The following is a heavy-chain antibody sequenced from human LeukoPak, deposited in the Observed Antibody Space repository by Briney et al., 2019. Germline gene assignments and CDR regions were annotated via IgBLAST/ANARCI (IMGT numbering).Heavy chain of an antibody. CDR2: ISSSSSTI. J-gene: IGHJ4*02. CDR1: GFTFSSYS. CDR3: ARGPIVGATLVDY. V-gene: IGHV3-48*01. Sequence: GGSLRLSCAASGFTFSSYSMNWVRQASGKGLEWVSYISSSSSTIYYADSVKGRFTISRDNAKNSLYLQMNSLRAEDTAVYYCARGPIVGATLVDYWGQGTLVAVSS. D-gene: IGHD1-26*01.